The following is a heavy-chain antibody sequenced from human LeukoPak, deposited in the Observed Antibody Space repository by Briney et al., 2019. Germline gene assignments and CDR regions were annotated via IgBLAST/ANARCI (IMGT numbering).Heavy chain of an antibody. D-gene: IGHD6-13*01. CDR1: GYTFTGYY. CDR3: ARARRYSSSWRDYFDY. J-gene: IGHJ4*02. V-gene: IGHV1-2*02. Sequence: ASVKVSCKASGYTFTGYYMHWVRQAPGQGLEWMGWINPNSGGTNYAQKFQGRVTMTRDTSISTAYMELSRLRSDDTAVYYCARARRYSSSWRDYFDYWGQGTLVTVPS. CDR2: INPNSGGT.